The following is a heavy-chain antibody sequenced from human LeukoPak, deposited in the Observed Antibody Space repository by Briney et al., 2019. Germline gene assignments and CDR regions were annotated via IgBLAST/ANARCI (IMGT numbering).Heavy chain of an antibody. V-gene: IGHV1-2*02. Sequence: ASVKVSCKASGYTFTGYYMHWVRQAPGQGLEWMGWINPNSGGTNYAQKFHGRVTMTRDTSISTAYMELSRLRSDDTAVYYCARDRYDILTGYYPYWGQGTLVTVSS. CDR2: INPNSGGT. D-gene: IGHD3-9*01. J-gene: IGHJ4*02. CDR3: ARDRYDILTGYYPY. CDR1: GYTFTGYY.